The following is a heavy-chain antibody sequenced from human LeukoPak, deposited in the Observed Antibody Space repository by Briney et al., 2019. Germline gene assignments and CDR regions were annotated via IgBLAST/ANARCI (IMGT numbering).Heavy chain of an antibody. CDR3: ARVNSWTEEPDTGFDY. D-gene: IGHD1-14*01. J-gene: IGHJ4*02. V-gene: IGHV4-39*01. CDR2: IYHSGAS. CDR1: GVSLTNNNYY. Sequence: SETLSLTCIVSGVSLTNNNYYWAWIRQPPGKGLEWIGTIYHSGASIYNPSLMSRVTISMDRPKNQFSLNLSSVTAADTSVYFCARVNSWTEEPDTGFDYWGQGTLVTVSS.